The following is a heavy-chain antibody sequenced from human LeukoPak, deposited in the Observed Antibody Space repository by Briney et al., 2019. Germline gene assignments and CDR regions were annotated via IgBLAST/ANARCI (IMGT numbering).Heavy chain of an antibody. CDR1: GGSISSYY. Sequence: SETLSLTCTVSGGSISSYYWSWIRQPPGKGLEWIGYIYYSGSTNYNPSLKSRVTISVDTSKNQFSLKLSPVTAADTAVYYCAREVEEGSGSYLIGYYFDYWGQGTLVTVSS. D-gene: IGHD3-10*01. J-gene: IGHJ4*02. V-gene: IGHV4-59*01. CDR2: IYYSGST. CDR3: AREVEEGSGSYLIGYYFDY.